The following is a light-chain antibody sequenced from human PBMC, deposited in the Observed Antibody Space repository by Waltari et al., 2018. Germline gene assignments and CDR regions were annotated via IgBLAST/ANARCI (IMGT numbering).Light chain of an antibody. Sequence: EIVLTQSPGTLSLSPGERATLSCRASQSVSSSYLAWYQQKPGQAPRVLIYGASIRATGIPDRFSGSGSGTDFTLTISRLEPEAFALYFCQQYGGSPAYTFGQGTKLEI. CDR3: QQYGGSPAYT. CDR1: QSVSSSY. J-gene: IGKJ2*01. V-gene: IGKV3-20*01. CDR2: GAS.